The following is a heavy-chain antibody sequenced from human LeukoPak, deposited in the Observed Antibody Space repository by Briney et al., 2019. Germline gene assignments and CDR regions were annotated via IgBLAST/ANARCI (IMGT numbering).Heavy chain of an antibody. Sequence: PSETLSLTCTVSGDSVSSGSYYWSWIRQPPGKGLEWIGYIYYSGSTNYNPSLKSRVTISVDTSKNQFSLKLRSVTAADTAVYYCARVVGNAFDYWGQGTLGTVSS. CDR1: GDSVSSGSYY. V-gene: IGHV4-61*01. CDR3: ARVVGNAFDY. CDR2: IYYSGST. J-gene: IGHJ4*02.